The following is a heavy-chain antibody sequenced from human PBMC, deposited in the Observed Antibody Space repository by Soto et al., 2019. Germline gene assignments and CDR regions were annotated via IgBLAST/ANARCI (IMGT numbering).Heavy chain of an antibody. Sequence: SETLSLTCTVSGGSVNSGSHYWSWIRQPPGKGLEWIGYIYYSGSTNYNPSLKSRVTISLDTSKSQFSLKLSSVTAADTAVYYCAREVSSGHDDYYYYGMDVWGQGTTVTVSS. D-gene: IGHD3-22*01. CDR1: GGSVNSGSHY. CDR3: AREVSSGHDDYYYYGMDV. V-gene: IGHV4-61*01. J-gene: IGHJ6*02. CDR2: IYYSGST.